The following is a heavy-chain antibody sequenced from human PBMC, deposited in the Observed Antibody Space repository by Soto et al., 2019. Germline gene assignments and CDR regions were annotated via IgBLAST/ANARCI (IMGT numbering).Heavy chain of an antibody. Sequence: GGSLRLSCAAPGFTFSSYGMHWVRQAPGKGLEWVAVISYDGSNKYYADSVKGRFTISRDNSKNTLYLQMNSLRAEDTAVYYCAKGPFLYYDSSGYSDYWGQGTLVTVSS. CDR1: GFTFSSYG. CDR3: AKGPFLYYDSSGYSDY. J-gene: IGHJ4*02. CDR2: ISYDGSNK. V-gene: IGHV3-30*18. D-gene: IGHD3-22*01.